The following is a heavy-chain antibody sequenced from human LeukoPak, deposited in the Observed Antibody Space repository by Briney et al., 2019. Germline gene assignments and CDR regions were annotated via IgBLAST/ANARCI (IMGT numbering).Heavy chain of an antibody. CDR3: ARGSGAAYSCIDY. CDR2: IYYSRST. V-gene: IGHV4-30-4*01. D-gene: IGHD2-15*01. Sequence: SGTLSHTRTLSRGSIISGLYYWRWTRHPPGKGLECIGYIYYSRSTYYNPSLKSRVTISVETSKNQFSLKPRSVPAADTAVDYCARGSGAAYSCIDYWGQGTLVTVSS. CDR1: RGSIISGLYY. J-gene: IGHJ4*02.